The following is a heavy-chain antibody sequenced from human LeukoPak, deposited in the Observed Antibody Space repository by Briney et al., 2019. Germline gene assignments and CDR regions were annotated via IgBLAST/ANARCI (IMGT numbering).Heavy chain of an antibody. Sequence: GGSLRLSCAASGFSFSVNWMSWVRQAPGKGPEWVASIKKDESEKYYVDSVSGRFTISRDNAKNSLYLQMNSLRVKDTAVYYCAKEGYWGRGTLVTVSS. CDR1: GFSFSVNW. CDR2: IKKDESEK. CDR3: AKEGY. V-gene: IGHV3-7*01. J-gene: IGHJ4*02.